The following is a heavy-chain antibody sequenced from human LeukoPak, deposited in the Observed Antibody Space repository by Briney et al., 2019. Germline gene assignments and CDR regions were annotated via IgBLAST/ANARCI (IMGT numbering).Heavy chain of an antibody. CDR3: ARKTGYSRGNAFDI. J-gene: IGHJ3*02. V-gene: IGHV3-11*03. D-gene: IGHD3-9*01. Sequence: GGSLRLSCAASGFTFSDYYINWIRQAPGKGLEWPSYISSGSIYTNYADSVKGRFTISRDNAKNSLYLQMNSLRAEDTAVYYCARKTGYSRGNAFDIWGQGTMVTVSS. CDR2: ISSGSIYT. CDR1: GFTFSDYY.